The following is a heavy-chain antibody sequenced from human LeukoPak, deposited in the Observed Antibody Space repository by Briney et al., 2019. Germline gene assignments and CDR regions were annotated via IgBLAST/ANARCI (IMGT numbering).Heavy chain of an antibody. CDR2: IYYSGST. D-gene: IGHD3-10*01. V-gene: IGHV4-59*12. J-gene: IGHJ5*02. Sequence: SETLSLTCTVSGGSISSYYWSWIRQPPGKGLEWIGYIYYSGSTNYNPSLKSRVTISVDTSKNQFSLKLSSVTAADTAVYYCARIPSYYYGSGSYRWFDPWGQGTLVTVSS. CDR1: GGSISSYY. CDR3: ARIPSYYYGSGSYRWFDP.